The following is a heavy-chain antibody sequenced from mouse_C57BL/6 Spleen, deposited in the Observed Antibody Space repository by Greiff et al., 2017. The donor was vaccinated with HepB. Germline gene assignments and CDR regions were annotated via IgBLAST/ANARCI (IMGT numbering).Heavy chain of an antibody. CDR2: IWSGGST. CDR3: AREGLRRGYAMDY. D-gene: IGHD2-4*01. Sequence: QVHVKQSGPGLVQPSQCLSITCTVSGFSFTSYGVHWVRQSPGQGLEWLGVIWSGGSTDYNAAVISRLSISKDNTNGQVFFKMNRLQADDTAIYYCAREGLRRGYAMDYWGQGTTVTVSS. J-gene: IGHJ4*01. CDR1: GFSFTSYG. V-gene: IGHV2-2*01.